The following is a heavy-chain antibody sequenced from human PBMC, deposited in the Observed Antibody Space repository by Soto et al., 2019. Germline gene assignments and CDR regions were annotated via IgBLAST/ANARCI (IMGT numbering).Heavy chain of an antibody. CDR3: AFYSSSSTYYFDY. CDR1: GGTFSSYT. D-gene: IGHD6-6*01. J-gene: IGHJ4*02. V-gene: IGHV1-69*02. Sequence: ASVKVSCKASGGTFSSYTISWVRQAPGQGLEGMGRIIPILGIANYAQKFLGRVTITADKSTSTAYMELSSLRSEDTAVYYCAFYSSSSTYYFDYWGQGTLVTVSS. CDR2: IIPILGIA.